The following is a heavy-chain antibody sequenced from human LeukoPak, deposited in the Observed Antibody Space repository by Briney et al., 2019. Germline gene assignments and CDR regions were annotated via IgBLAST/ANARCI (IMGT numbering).Heavy chain of an antibody. Sequence: GGSLRLSCAASGFIFSTSDMHWLRQAPDKGLEWVAHVASDGRNKYYADSVQGRFTGSRDNSKNTVYLQMNSLRADDTAVYYCARGPLRGAFDYWGQGTLVTVSS. D-gene: IGHD4/OR15-4a*01. J-gene: IGHJ4*02. CDR3: ARGPLRGAFDY. V-gene: IGHV3-30*03. CDR2: VASDGRNK. CDR1: GFIFSTSD.